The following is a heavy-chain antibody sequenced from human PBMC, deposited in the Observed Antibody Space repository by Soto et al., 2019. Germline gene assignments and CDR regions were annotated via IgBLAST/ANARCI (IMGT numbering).Heavy chain of an antibody. Sequence: GGSLRLSCAASGFTFSNAWMNWVRQAPGKGLEWVGRIKSKTDGGTTDYAAPVKGRFTISRDDSKNTLYLQMNSLKTEDTAVYYCTTPWRELFVGYGMDVWGQGTTVTVSS. J-gene: IGHJ6*02. D-gene: IGHD3-10*01. CDR3: TTPWRELFVGYGMDV. CDR1: GFTFSNAW. CDR2: IKSKTDGGTT. V-gene: IGHV3-15*07.